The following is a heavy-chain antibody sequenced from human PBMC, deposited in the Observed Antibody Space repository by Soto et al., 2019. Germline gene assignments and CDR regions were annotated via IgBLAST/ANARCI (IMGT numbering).Heavy chain of an antibody. Sequence: SVKVSCKTSGYTFTSYAIPWVRQAPGQGLEWMGGIIAIFGTANYAQKFQERVTITRDMSTSTAYMELSSLRSEDTAVYYCAAVRYFDLFTHDYWGQGTLVTVSS. D-gene: IGHD3-9*01. V-gene: IGHV1-58*02. CDR3: AAVRYFDLFTHDY. CDR1: GYTFTSYA. J-gene: IGHJ4*02. CDR2: IIAIFGTA.